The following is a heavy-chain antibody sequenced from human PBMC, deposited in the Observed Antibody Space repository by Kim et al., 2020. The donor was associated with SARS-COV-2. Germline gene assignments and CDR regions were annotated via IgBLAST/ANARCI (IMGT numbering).Heavy chain of an antibody. Sequence: SVKVSCKASGGTFSSYAISWVRQAPGQGLEWMGGIIPIFGTANYAQKFQGRVTITADESTSTAYMELSSLRSEDTAVYYCARGEKSGNITIFGVVIISAFDIWGQGTMVTVSS. J-gene: IGHJ3*02. D-gene: IGHD3-3*01. CDR2: IIPIFGTA. V-gene: IGHV1-69*13. CDR1: GGTFSSYA. CDR3: ARGEKSGNITIFGVVIISAFDI.